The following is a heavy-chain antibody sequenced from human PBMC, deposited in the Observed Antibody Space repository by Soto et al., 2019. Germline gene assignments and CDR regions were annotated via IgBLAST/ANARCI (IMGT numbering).Heavy chain of an antibody. D-gene: IGHD1-1*01. J-gene: IGHJ4*02. CDR1: VCGSISFYYY. Sequence: SETLSLTCTFSVCGSISFYYYWSFIRQPPGKGLEWIGYIYYSGSTYYNPSLKSRVTISVDTSKNQFSLKLSSVTSADTAVYYSAPDPNGGGTFDYCGKGNLVNVSS. CDR3: APDPNGGGTFDY. CDR2: IYYSGST. V-gene: IGHV4-30-4*01.